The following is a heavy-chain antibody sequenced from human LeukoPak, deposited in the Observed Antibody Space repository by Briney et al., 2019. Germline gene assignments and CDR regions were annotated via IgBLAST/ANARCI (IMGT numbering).Heavy chain of an antibody. CDR1: GFTFSIYA. D-gene: IGHD6-13*01. CDR2: ISGSDTNT. V-gene: IGHV3-23*01. J-gene: IGHJ5*01. Sequence: GRSLRLSCAASGFTFSIYAMSWVRQAPGKGLEWVLSISGSDTNTDFADSVKGRFTISRDNSKNTVNVQMNSLRAEDTAVYYCAKATSPVHSRNWFDSWGQGTLVTVSS. CDR3: AKATSPVHSRNWFDS.